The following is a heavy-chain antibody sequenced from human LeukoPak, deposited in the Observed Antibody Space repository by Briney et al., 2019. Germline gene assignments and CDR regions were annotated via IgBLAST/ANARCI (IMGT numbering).Heavy chain of an antibody. CDR3: ARAPGDYDSSGYYDY. CDR1: GGSFSGYY. V-gene: IGHV4-34*01. D-gene: IGHD3-22*01. Sequence: SETLSLTCAVYGGSFSGYYWSWIRQPPGKGLEWIGEINHSGSTNYNPSLKSRVPISVDTSKNQFPLKLSSVTAADTAVYYCARAPGDYDSSGYYDYWGQGTLVTVSS. CDR2: INHSGST. J-gene: IGHJ4*02.